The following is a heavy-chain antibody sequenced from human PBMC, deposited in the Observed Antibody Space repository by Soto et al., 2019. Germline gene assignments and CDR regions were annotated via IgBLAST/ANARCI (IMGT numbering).Heavy chain of an antibody. J-gene: IGHJ4*02. Sequence: QVQLQESGPGLVKPSQTLSLTCTVSGGSISSGGYYWSWIRQHPGKGLEWIGYIYYSGSTYYNPSLMSRVTISVDTSKNQFSLKLSSVTAADTAVYYCATAPILWFGELFSGFDYWGQGTLVTVSS. CDR2: IYYSGST. D-gene: IGHD3-10*01. CDR3: ATAPILWFGELFSGFDY. CDR1: GGSISSGGYY. V-gene: IGHV4-31*03.